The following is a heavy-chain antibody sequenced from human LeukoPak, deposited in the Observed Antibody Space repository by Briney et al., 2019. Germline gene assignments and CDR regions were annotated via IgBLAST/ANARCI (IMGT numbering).Heavy chain of an antibody. V-gene: IGHV4-31*03. D-gene: IGHD3-16*02. CDR3: ARVAFGGVIVSVDY. CDR1: GGPISSGGYY. Sequence: SETLSLACTVSGGPISSGGYYWSWIRQHPGKGLEWIGYIYYSGSTYYNPSLKSRVTISVDTSKNQFSLKLSSVTAADTAVYYCARVAFGGVIVSVDYWGQGTLVTVSS. J-gene: IGHJ4*02. CDR2: IYYSGST.